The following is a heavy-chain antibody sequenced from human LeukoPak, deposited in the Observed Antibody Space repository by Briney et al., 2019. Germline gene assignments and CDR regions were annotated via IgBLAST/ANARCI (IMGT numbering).Heavy chain of an antibody. CDR2: ISAYNGNT. D-gene: IGHD1-26*01. J-gene: IGHJ4*02. CDR1: GYTFTSYG. Sequence: GASVTVSCKASGYTFTSYGISWVRQAPGQGLEWMGWISAYNGNTNYAQTLQGRVTMTTDTSTSTAYMELRSLRSDDTAVYYCARAGYSGSKGLVDYWGQGTLVTVSS. V-gene: IGHV1-18*01. CDR3: ARAGYSGSKGLVDY.